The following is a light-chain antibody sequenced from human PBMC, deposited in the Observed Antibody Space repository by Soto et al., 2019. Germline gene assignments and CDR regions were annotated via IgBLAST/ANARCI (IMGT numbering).Light chain of an antibody. V-gene: IGLV1-40*01. CDR1: SSNIGAGYD. Sequence: QPVLTQPPSVSGAPGQRVTISCTGSSSNIGAGYDVHWYQQLPGTAPKLLIYGNNNRPSGVPDRFSGSKSGTSASLAITGLQAEDEADYYQSYDSSLSGSIFGGGTKVTVL. J-gene: IGLJ2*01. CDR3: QSYDSSLSGSI. CDR2: GNN.